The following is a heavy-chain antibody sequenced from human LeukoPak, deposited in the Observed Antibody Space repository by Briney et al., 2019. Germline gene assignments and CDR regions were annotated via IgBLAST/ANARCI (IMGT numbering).Heavy chain of an antibody. CDR2: IESDGSVT. CDR3: TQDTNGLGY. Sequence: GGSLRLSCAASGFTFSGHRMHWVRQAPGKGLVWVSCIESDGSVTKYADSVKGRFTISRDNAKNTLYLQMNSLRVEDTAVYYCTQDTNGLGYWGQGTLVIVSS. D-gene: IGHD2-8*01. V-gene: IGHV3-74*03. CDR1: GFTFSGHR. J-gene: IGHJ4*02.